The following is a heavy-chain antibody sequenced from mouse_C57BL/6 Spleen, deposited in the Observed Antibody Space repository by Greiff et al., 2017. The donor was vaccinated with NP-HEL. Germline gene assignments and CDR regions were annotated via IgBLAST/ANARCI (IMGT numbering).Heavy chain of an antibody. Sequence: VQLQQSGAELAKPGASVKLSCKASGYTFTSYWMHWVKQRPGQGLEWIGYINPSSGYTKYNQKFKDKATLTADKSSITAYMQLSSLTYEDSAVYYCARSEGSSFWFAYWGQETLVTVSA. J-gene: IGHJ3*01. CDR3: ARSEGSSFWFAY. CDR2: INPSSGYT. CDR1: GYTFTSYW. D-gene: IGHD1-1*01. V-gene: IGHV1-7*01.